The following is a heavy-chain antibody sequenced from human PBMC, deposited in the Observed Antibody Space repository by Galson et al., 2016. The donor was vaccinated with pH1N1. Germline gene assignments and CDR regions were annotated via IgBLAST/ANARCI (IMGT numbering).Heavy chain of an antibody. CDR2: VSSSGSTK. J-gene: IGHJ4*02. D-gene: IGHD3-22*01. CDR1: GFSFGSYE. CDR3: ARDGGYYIDSSGYYLDY. Sequence: SLRLSCAASGFSFGSYEMTWVRQAPGKGLEWVAYVSSSGSTKFYADSVRGRFTISRDNVEKSVYLQMNSLCGEDTAVYYCARDGGYYIDSSGYYLDYWGQGTLVTVSS. V-gene: IGHV3-48*03.